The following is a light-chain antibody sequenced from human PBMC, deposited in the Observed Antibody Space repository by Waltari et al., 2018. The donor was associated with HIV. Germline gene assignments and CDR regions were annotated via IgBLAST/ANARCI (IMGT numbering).Light chain of an antibody. CDR3: AAWDDSLSGSWV. CDR1: SSNIGRNY. Sequence: QSVMTQPPSASGTPGQRVTISCSGSSSNIGRNYVNWYQQLPGTTPKPLIYRNNQRPSGVPDRCSGSKSGTSASLAISGLRSEDEADYYCAAWDDSLSGSWVFGGGTQVTVL. V-gene: IGLV1-47*01. CDR2: RNN. J-gene: IGLJ3*02.